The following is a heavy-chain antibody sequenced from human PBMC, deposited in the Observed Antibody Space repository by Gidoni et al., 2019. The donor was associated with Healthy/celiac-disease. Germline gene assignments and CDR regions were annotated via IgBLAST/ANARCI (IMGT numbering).Heavy chain of an antibody. CDR3: ARGMTTAGGYGMDV. Sequence: QVQLVQSGAEVKKPGSSGKVSCKASGGTFSSYAISWVRQAPGQGLEWMGGIIPIFGTATYAQKFQGRVTITADESTSTAYMELSSLRSEDTAVYYCARGMTTAGGYGMDVWGKGTTVTVSS. CDR1: GGTFSSYA. CDR2: IIPIFGTA. J-gene: IGHJ6*04. D-gene: IGHD4-17*01. V-gene: IGHV1-69*01.